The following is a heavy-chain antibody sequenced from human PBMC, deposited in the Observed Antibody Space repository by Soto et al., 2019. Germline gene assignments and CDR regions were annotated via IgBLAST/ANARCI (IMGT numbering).Heavy chain of an antibody. Sequence: PGGSLRLSCSASGFTFSSYSMNCVRQAPGKGLEWVSSISSRSSYIYYADSVKGRFTISRDNAKNSLYLQMNSLRAEDTAVYYCARGRVTTLYYYGMDVWGQGTTVTVSS. CDR2: ISSRSSYI. J-gene: IGHJ6*02. CDR3: ARGRVTTLYYYGMDV. V-gene: IGHV3-21*01. D-gene: IGHD4-4*01. CDR1: GFTFSSYS.